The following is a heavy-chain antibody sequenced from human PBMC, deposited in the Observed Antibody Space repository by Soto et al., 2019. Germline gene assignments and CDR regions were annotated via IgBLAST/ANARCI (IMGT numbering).Heavy chain of an antibody. V-gene: IGHV1-2*02. CDR3: GRGRSGQIVVFY. J-gene: IGHJ4*02. CDR2: IGPESGAT. CDR1: GYTFTGHY. Sequence: GASVKVSCKASGYTFTGHYIHWVRQAPEQGPEWMGEIGPESGATRYAQRFQGRVTMTRDMSITTVYMELNNLSPDDTAVYYCGRGRSGQIVVFYWGQGPQVTVYS. D-gene: IGHD1-26*01.